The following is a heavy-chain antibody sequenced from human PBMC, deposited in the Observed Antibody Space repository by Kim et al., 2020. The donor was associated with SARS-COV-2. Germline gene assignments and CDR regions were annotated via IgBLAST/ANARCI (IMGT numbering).Heavy chain of an antibody. CDR1: GYSFTSYW. V-gene: IGHV5-51*01. J-gene: IGHJ6*02. CDR3: ARYLVRGVTNYYYYGMDV. Sequence: GESLKISRKGSGYSFTSYWIGWVRQMPGKGLEWMGIIYPGDSDTRYSPSFQGQVTISADKSISTAYLQWSSLKASDTAMYYCARYLVRGVTNYYYYGMDVWGQGTTVTVSS. CDR2: IYPGDSDT. D-gene: IGHD3-10*01.